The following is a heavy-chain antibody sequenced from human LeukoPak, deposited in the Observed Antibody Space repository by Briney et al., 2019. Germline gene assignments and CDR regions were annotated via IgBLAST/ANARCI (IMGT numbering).Heavy chain of an antibody. J-gene: IGHJ4*02. CDR3: AKDGAGYSQPPFDY. CDR2: ISSSSSYI. D-gene: IGHD6-13*01. CDR1: GFTFSSYS. V-gene: IGHV3-21*01. Sequence: PGGSLRLSCAASGFTFSSYSMNWVRQAPGKGLEWVSSISSSSSYIYYADSVKGRFTISRDNAKNSLYLQMNSLRAEDTAVYYCAKDGAGYSQPPFDYWGQGTLVTVSS.